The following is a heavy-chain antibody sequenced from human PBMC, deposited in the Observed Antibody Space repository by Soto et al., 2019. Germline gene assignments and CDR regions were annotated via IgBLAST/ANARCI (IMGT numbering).Heavy chain of an antibody. J-gene: IGHJ4*02. V-gene: IGHV3-30-3*01. CDR1: GFTFSSYA. CDR3: AREMGATRAFDY. Sequence: GGSLRLSCAASGFTFSSYAMHWVRQAPGKGLEWVAVISYDGSNKYYAESVKGRFTISRDNSKNTLYLQMNSLRAEDTAVYYCAREMGATRAFDYWGQGTLVTVSS. D-gene: IGHD1-26*01. CDR2: ISYDGSNK.